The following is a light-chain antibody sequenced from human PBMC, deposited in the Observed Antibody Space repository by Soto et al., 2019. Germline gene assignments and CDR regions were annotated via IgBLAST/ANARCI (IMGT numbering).Light chain of an antibody. CDR1: QSLAYSDGNTY. CDR2: KVS. J-gene: IGKJ2*01. V-gene: IGKV2-30*01. Sequence: DVVMTQSPLSLPVTLGQPASISCRSSQSLAYSDGNTYLNWFQQRPGQSPRRLIYKVSNRDSGVPDRFSGSGSGTDFTLTISRVEAEDVGVYYGMQGTHWPPYTFGQGTKLEIK. CDR3: MQGTHWPPYT.